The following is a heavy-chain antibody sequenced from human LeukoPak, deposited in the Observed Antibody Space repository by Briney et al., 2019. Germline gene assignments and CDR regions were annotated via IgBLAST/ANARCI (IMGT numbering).Heavy chain of an antibody. CDR1: GGSLSNFY. D-gene: IGHD5-18*01. CDR2: VHYSGST. J-gene: IGHJ4*02. Sequence: PSETLSLTCTISGGSLSNFYWTWIRQPPGKGLEWIGYVHYSGSTSYNPSLKSRFTISVDTSKNQFSLKLSSVTAADTAVYYCARSRGYSYGYDYWGQGTLVTVSS. CDR3: ARSRGYSYGYDY. V-gene: IGHV4-59*01.